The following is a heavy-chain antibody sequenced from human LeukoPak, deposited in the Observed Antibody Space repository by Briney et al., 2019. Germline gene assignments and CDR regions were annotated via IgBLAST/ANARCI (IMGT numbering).Heavy chain of an antibody. Sequence: PSETLSPTCTVSDGSVTNYYWSWIRQPPGKGLEWIGEINHSGSTNYNPSLKSRVTISVDTSKNQFSLKLSSVTAADTAVYYCASSSGSYSSKHNWFDPWGQGTLVTVSS. CDR2: INHSGST. V-gene: IGHV4-34*01. D-gene: IGHD3-10*01. J-gene: IGHJ5*02. CDR3: ASSSGSYSSKHNWFDP. CDR1: DGSVTNYY.